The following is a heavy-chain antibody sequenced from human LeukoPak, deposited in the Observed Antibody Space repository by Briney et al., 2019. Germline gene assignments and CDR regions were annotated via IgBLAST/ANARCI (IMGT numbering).Heavy chain of an antibody. J-gene: IGHJ4*02. V-gene: IGHV3-23*01. CDR3: AKLHVVVTAFPGDY. Sequence: PGGSLRLSCAASGFTVNNNGLSWFRQAPGKGLEWVSDISGTGGSTYYADSVKGRFTISRDNSKDTLFLQMNSLRAEDTAVYYCAKLHVVVTAFPGDYWGQGTLVTVSP. CDR1: GFTVNNNG. D-gene: IGHD2-21*02. CDR2: ISGTGGST.